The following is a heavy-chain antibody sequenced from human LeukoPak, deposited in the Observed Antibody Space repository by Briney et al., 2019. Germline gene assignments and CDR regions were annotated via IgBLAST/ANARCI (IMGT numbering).Heavy chain of an antibody. CDR2: SIPISGTS. Sequence: GASVKVSCKASGGTFTSYAISWVRQAPGQGLEWMGGSIPISGTSNYAQKFQGRVTITADESTSTAYMELSSLRSEDTAVYYCARDRYYDNSGFYFESEYWGQGTLVTVSS. CDR3: ARDRYYDNSGFYFESEY. D-gene: IGHD3-22*01. J-gene: IGHJ4*02. V-gene: IGHV1-69*13. CDR1: GGTFTSYA.